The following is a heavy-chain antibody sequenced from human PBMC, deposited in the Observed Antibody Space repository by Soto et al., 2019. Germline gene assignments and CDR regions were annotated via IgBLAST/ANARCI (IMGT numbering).Heavy chain of an antibody. CDR1: GGTFSSYA. V-gene: IGHV1-69*01. D-gene: IGHD1-26*01. CDR2: IIPIFGTA. Sequence: QVQLVQSGAEVKKPGSSVKVSCKASGGTFSSYAISWVRQAPGQGLEWMGGIIPIFGTANYAQKFQGRVTITADESTSTAYMELSSLRSEDTAVYYCASGLVGPTHYYYYYGMDVWGQGTTVTVSS. J-gene: IGHJ6*02. CDR3: ASGLVGPTHYYYYYGMDV.